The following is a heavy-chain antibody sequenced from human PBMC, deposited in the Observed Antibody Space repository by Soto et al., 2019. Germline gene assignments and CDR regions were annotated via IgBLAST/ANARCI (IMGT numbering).Heavy chain of an antibody. J-gene: IGHJ4*02. CDR2: IYYSGST. CDR1: GGSISSGGYY. V-gene: IGHV4-31*03. Sequence: SEPLSLTCTVSGGSISSGGYYWSWIRQHPGKGLEWIGYIYYSGSTYYNPSLKSRVTISVDTSKNQFSLKLSSATAADTAVYYCARTYYYDSSGYPDYWGQGTLVTVS. D-gene: IGHD3-22*01. CDR3: ARTYYYDSSGYPDY.